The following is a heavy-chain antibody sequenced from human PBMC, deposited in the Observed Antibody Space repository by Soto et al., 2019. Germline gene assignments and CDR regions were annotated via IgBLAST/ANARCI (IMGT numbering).Heavy chain of an antibody. CDR3: ARDPNYYDFWSGYFSFDP. CDR1: GFTFSSYG. J-gene: IGHJ5*02. CDR2: IWYDGSNK. Sequence: PGGSLRLSCAASGFTFSSYGMHWVRQAPGKGLEWVAVIWYDGSNKYYADSVKGRFTISRDNSKNTLYLQMNSLRAEDTAVYYYARDPNYYDFWSGYFSFDPWGQGTLVTVSS. D-gene: IGHD3-3*01. V-gene: IGHV3-33*01.